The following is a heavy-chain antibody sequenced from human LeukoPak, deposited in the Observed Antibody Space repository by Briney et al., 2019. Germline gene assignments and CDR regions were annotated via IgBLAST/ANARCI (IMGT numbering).Heavy chain of an antibody. CDR2: IIPIFGTA. CDR1: GGTFSSYA. CDR3: ARTYYDNAMGAFDI. Sequence: ASVKVSCKASGGTFSSYAISWVRQAPGQGLEWMGGIIPIFGTANYAQKFQGRVTITADKSTSTAYMELSSLRSEDTAVYYCARTYYDNAMGAFDIWGQGTMVTVSS. D-gene: IGHD3-22*01. V-gene: IGHV1-69*06. J-gene: IGHJ3*02.